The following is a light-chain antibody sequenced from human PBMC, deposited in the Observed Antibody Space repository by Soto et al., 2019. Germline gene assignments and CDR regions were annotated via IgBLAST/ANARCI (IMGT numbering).Light chain of an antibody. CDR3: QVWGTSSDHP. CDR2: DDS. J-gene: IGLJ1*01. CDR1: NIGAKS. Sequence: YELTQPPSVSVAPGQTARITCGGNNIGAKSVLWYQQKPGQAPVVVVYDDSDRPSGIPERFSGSNSGNTATLTISGVEAGDEADYYCQVWGTSSDHPFGTGTKVTVL. V-gene: IGLV3-21*02.